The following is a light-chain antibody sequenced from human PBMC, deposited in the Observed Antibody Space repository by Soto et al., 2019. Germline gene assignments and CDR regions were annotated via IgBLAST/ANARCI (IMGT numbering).Light chain of an antibody. V-gene: IGLV4-69*01. CDR1: SGHSSYA. J-gene: IGLJ3*02. CDR2: LNSDGSH. CDR3: QTWGTGPWV. Sequence: QSVLTQSPSASASLGASVKLTCTLSSGHSSYAIAWHQQQPEKGPRYLMKLNSDGSHSKGDGIPDRFSGSSSGAERYLTISSLQSEDEADYYCQTWGTGPWVFGGGTKVT.